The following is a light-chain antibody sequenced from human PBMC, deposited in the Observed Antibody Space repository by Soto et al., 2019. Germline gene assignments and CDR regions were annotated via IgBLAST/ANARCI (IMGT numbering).Light chain of an antibody. CDR2: GAS. CDR3: QQYGSSPTGT. J-gene: IGKJ1*01. CDR1: QSVSSSY. V-gene: IGKV3-20*01. Sequence: EIVLTQSPGTLSLSPGERATLSCRASQSVSSSYLAWYQQKPGQAPRLLIYGASSRATGIPDRFSGSGSGTDFTLTISRLEPEDFAVYYCQQYGSSPTGTFGQGTKV.